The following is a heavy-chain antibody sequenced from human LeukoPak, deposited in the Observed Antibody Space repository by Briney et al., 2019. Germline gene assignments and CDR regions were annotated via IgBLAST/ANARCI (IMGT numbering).Heavy chain of an antibody. CDR3: ARGLSDSSSWYYYYYYMDV. CDR1: SGSISSSSYY. CDR2: IYYSGST. D-gene: IGHD6-13*01. J-gene: IGHJ6*03. Sequence: SETLSLTCTVSSGSISSSSYYWGWIRQPPGKGLEWIGSIYYSGSTYYNPSLKSRVTISVDTSKNQFSLKLSSVTAADTAVYYCARGLSDSSSWYYYYYYMDVWGKGTTVTVSS. V-gene: IGHV4-39*07.